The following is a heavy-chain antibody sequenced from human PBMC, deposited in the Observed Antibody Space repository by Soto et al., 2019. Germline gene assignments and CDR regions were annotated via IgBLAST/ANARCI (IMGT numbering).Heavy chain of an antibody. Sequence: QVQLQESGPGLVKPSETLSLTCTVSGGSISSYYWSWIRQPPGKGLEWIGYIYYSGSTNYNPSLKSRVTISADTSKNQFSPKLSSVTAADTPVYYCATSNPYSDFWSVYYQAYYYGMDVWGQGTTVTVSS. CDR2: IYYSGST. CDR3: ATSNPYSDFWSVYYQAYYYGMDV. CDR1: GGSISSYY. J-gene: IGHJ6*02. V-gene: IGHV4-59*01. D-gene: IGHD3-3*01.